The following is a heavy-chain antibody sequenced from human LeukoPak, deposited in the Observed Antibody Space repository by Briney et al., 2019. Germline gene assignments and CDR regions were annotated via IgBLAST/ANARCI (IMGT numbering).Heavy chain of an antibody. Sequence: GGSLRLSCAASGFTFSDYYMSWVRQAPGKGLEWVSYISGSSGYTKYADSVKGRFTISRDNAKNSLNLHLNSLRAEDTAVYYCARGTGTTAYFDYWGQGTLVTVSS. J-gene: IGHJ4*02. CDR3: ARGTGTTAYFDY. CDR2: ISGSSGYT. V-gene: IGHV3-11*06. D-gene: IGHD1-1*01. CDR1: GFTFSDYY.